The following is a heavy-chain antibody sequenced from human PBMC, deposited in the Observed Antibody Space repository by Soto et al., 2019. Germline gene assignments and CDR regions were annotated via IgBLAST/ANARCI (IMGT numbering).Heavy chain of an antibody. CDR3: AWDFSPAETPGDDFAY. J-gene: IGHJ1*01. V-gene: IGHV3-74*01. CDR1: GFTFSNYW. Sequence: GGSLRLSCAASGFTFSNYWMHWVRQVPGKGLVWVARINEGGAYRSYADFAEGRFTISRDNAKHTVYLQMNGLRADDTSVYYCAWDFSPAETPGDDFAYGGRGTWDT. CDR2: INEGGAYR. D-gene: IGHD1-1*01.